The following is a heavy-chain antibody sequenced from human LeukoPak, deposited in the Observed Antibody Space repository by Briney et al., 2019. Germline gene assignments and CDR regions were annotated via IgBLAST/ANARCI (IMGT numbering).Heavy chain of an antibody. D-gene: IGHD3-10*01. CDR2: INHSGST. CDR3: ARGGGSGSYYNVSWFDP. Sequence: PSETLSLTCAVYGGSFSGYYWSWIRQPPGKGLEWIGEINHSGSTNYNPSLKSRVTISVDTSKNQFSPKLSSVTAADTAVYYCARGGGSGSYYNVSWFDPWGQGTLVTVSS. CDR1: GGSFSGYY. J-gene: IGHJ5*02. V-gene: IGHV4-34*01.